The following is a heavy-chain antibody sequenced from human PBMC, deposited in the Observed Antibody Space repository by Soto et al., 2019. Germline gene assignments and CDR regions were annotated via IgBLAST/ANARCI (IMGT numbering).Heavy chain of an antibody. V-gene: IGHV2-5*02. J-gene: IGHJ6*04. CDR1: GFSLSTSGVS. CDR3: AYLPCSGGSCYWFSYSGMDV. D-gene: IGHD2-15*01. CDR2: IYWDDDK. Sequence: QITLKESGPTLVKPTQTLTLTCTFSGFSLSTSGVSVAWIRQPPGKALQWLALIYWDDDKRCRPSLETSLTITKDASKTQVVLTMTNVHSVNTATYYCAYLPCSGGSCYWFSYSGMDVWGKGTTVIVSS.